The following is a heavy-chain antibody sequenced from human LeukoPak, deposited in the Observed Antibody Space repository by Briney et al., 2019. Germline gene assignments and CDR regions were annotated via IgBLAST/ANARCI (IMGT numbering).Heavy chain of an antibody. Sequence: GGSLRLSCAASGFSFSTSTMNWARQAPGKGLVWVSSIGYTSSDKYYVQSVKGRFTISRDNAENSLYLQMNSLRADDTAMYYCVKGDYRESWGQGTRVTVSS. CDR1: GFSFSTST. J-gene: IGHJ5*02. CDR2: IGYTSSDK. CDR3: VKGDYRES. V-gene: IGHV3-21*01. D-gene: IGHD4-11*01.